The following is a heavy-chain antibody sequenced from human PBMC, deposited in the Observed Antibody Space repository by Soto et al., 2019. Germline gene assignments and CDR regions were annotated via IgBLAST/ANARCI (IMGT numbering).Heavy chain of an antibody. J-gene: IGHJ6*02. CDR1: GGSISSGGYS. CDR2: IYYSGST. Sequence: SETLSLTCAVSGGSISSGGYSWSWIRQPPGKGLEWIGSIYYSGSTYYNPSLKSRVTISVDTSKNQFSLKLSSVTAADTAVYYCASQGAGHSSSWHGVGIDVWGQGTTVTVSS. D-gene: IGHD6-13*01. CDR3: ASQGAGHSSSWHGVGIDV. V-gene: IGHV4-39*01.